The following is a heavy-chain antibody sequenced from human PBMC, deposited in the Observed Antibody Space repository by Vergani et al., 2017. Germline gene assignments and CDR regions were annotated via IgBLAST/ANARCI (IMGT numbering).Heavy chain of an antibody. CDR3: ARKGYCTDGVCFTVFNA. CDR1: GGSFNDYW. CDR2: IRHDGIT. Sequence: QAQLQQWGAGLLKPSETLSLTCAVYGGSFNDYWWKWIRHPPGKGLEGIGEIRHDGITPYSPYLKSRVTISIDTSTQQFSLNLRSVTAADTAVYYCARKGYCTDGVCFTVFNAGGQGALVTVSS. V-gene: IGHV4-34*01. J-gene: IGHJ4*02. D-gene: IGHD2-8*01.